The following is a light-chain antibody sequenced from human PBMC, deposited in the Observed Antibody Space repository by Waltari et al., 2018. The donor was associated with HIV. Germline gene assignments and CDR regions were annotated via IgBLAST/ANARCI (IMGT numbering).Light chain of an antibody. CDR3: QHYNRYSMLT. Sequence: DIQMTQSPSTLSASVGDRVTITCRASQSISSWLAWYQQKPGKAPKLLIYKASSLESGVPSKFSGSGAGTEFTLTISSLQPDDFATYSCQHYNRYSMLTFGQGTKVEIK. V-gene: IGKV1-5*03. CDR2: KAS. J-gene: IGKJ1*01. CDR1: QSISSW.